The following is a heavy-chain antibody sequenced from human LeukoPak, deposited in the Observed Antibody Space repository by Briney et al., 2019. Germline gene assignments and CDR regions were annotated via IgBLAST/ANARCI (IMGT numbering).Heavy chain of an antibody. CDR3: ARVMSVDTAVLDY. V-gene: IGHV3-72*01. D-gene: IGHD5-18*01. J-gene: IGHJ4*02. Sequence: GGSLRLSCAASGFTFSDHYMDWVRQAPGKGLEWIGRTRKKANSYTTEYAASVKGRFTISRDDSKNSLYLQMNSLETEDTAVYYCARVMSVDTAVLDYWGQGTLFTVSS. CDR2: TRKKANSYTT. CDR1: GFTFSDHY.